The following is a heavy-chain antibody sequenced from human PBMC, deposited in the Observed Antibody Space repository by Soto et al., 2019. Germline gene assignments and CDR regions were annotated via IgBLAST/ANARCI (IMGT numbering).Heavy chain of an antibody. CDR2: ISAYNGNT. V-gene: IGHV1-18*01. CDR1: GYTFTSYG. J-gene: IGHJ4*02. D-gene: IGHD3-10*01. Sequence: QVQLVQSGAEVKKPGASVKVSCKASGYTFTSYGISWVRRAPGQGLEWMGWISAYNGNTNYAQKLQGRVTMTTDTSTSTAYMELRSLRSDDTAVYYCARVYRITMVRGELSEYWGQGTLVTVSS. CDR3: ARVYRITMVRGELSEY.